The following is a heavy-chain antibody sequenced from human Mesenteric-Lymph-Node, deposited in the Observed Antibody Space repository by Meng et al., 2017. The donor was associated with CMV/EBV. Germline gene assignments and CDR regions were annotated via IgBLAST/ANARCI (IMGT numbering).Heavy chain of an antibody. CDR2: VNPNSGGT. Sequence: YNFAAYYAHWVRQAPGQGLEWMGRVNPNSGGTNYAQKFQGRVTMTRDTSINTAYMELSRLRSDDTAVYYCATISTLAAAKNYWYFDLWGRGTLVTVSS. CDR1: YNFAAYY. V-gene: IGHV1-2*06. J-gene: IGHJ2*01. CDR3: ATISTLAAAKNYWYFDL. D-gene: IGHD6-13*01.